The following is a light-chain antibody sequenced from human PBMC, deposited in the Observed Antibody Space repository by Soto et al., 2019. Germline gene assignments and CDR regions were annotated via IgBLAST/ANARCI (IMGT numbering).Light chain of an antibody. Sequence: EIVLTQSPTTLSLSPGERATLSCRASQSISNYLAWYQHQPGQAPRLLIYDASYRATGIPARFSGSGSGTEFTLTITSLQSEDFALYYCQQYHNLWTFGQGTEVEIK. V-gene: IGKV3D-15*01. CDR1: QSISNY. J-gene: IGKJ1*01. CDR2: DAS. CDR3: QQYHNLWT.